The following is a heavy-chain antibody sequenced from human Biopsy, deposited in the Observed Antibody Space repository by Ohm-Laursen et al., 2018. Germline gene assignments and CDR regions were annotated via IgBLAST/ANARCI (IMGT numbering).Heavy chain of an antibody. J-gene: IGHJ4*02. Sequence: PSQTLSLTCIVSGGSISSFYWTWIRQPPGKGPEWIGDISDSGSTNYKPSLKSRVIISVDTSKNQFSLNLSSVTAADTAVYYCARRGSGGRSFDHWGQGSLVTVSS. CDR2: ISDSGST. D-gene: IGHD2-15*01. V-gene: IGHV4-59*08. CDR3: ARRGSGGRSFDH. CDR1: GGSISSFY.